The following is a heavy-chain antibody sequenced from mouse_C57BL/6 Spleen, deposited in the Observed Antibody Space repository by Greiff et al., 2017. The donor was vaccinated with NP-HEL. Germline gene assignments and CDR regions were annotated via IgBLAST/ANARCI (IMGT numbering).Heavy chain of an antibody. V-gene: IGHV1-85*01. J-gene: IGHJ4*01. CDR2: IYPRDGST. Sequence: QVQLQQSGPELVKPGASVKLSCKASGYTFTSYDINWVKQRPGQGLEWIGWIYPRDGSTKYNEKFKGKATLTVDTSSSTAYMGLHSLTSEDSAVYFCARSGDGPGWYAMDDWGQGTSVTVSS. CDR1: GYTFTSYD. CDR3: ARSGDGPGWYAMDD. D-gene: IGHD2-3*01.